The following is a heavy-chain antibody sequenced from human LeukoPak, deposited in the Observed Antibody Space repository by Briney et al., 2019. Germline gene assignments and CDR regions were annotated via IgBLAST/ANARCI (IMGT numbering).Heavy chain of an antibody. CDR3: AKGSKMATITVGFDY. CDR1: GFTFSSYA. Sequence: GGSLRLSCAASGFTFSSYAMSWVRQAPGKGLEWVSAISGSGGSTYYADSVKGRFTISRDNFKNTLYLQMNSLRAEDTAVYYCAKGSKMATITVGFDYWGQGTLVTVSS. V-gene: IGHV3-23*01. D-gene: IGHD5-24*01. CDR2: ISGSGGST. J-gene: IGHJ4*02.